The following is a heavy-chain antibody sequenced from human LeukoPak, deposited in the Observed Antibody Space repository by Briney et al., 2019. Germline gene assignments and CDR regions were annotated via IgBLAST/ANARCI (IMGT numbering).Heavy chain of an antibody. Sequence: SGTLSLTCAVSGGSIINSNWWSWVRQPPGKGLEWIGEIDHSGSTSYNPSLKSRVTISVDTSKNQFSLKLSSVTAADTAVYYCARLGGKWELLYADYWGQGTLVTVSS. CDR3: ARLGGKWELLYADY. CDR2: IDHSGST. V-gene: IGHV4-4*02. D-gene: IGHD1-26*01. CDR1: GGSIINSNW. J-gene: IGHJ4*02.